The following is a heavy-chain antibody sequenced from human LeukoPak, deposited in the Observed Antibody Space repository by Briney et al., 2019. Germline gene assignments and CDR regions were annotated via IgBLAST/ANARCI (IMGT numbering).Heavy chain of an antibody. D-gene: IGHD6-13*01. CDR3: AKEAAGKGRAEYFQH. Sequence: GGSLRLSCAASGFTFSSYGMRWVRQAPGKGMEWVAVISYDGSNKYYADSVKGRFTISRDNSKNTLYLQMNSLRAEDTAVYYCAKEAAGKGRAEYFQHWGQGTLVTVSS. CDR1: GFTFSSYG. CDR2: ISYDGSNK. J-gene: IGHJ1*01. V-gene: IGHV3-30*18.